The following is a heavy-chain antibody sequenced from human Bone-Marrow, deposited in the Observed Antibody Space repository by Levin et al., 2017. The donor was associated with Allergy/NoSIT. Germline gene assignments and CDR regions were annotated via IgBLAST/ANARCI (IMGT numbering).Heavy chain of an antibody. V-gene: IGHV3-73*01. CDR2: IRSKPNNHAT. Sequence: LSLTCAASGFTFSGSAMNWVRQASGKGLEWVGHIRSKPNNHATTYAESVKGRFTISRDDSKNTAYLQMNSLKAEDTAVYYCARDFSYAVDVWGQGTTVTVSS. J-gene: IGHJ6*02. CDR1: GFTFSGSA. CDR3: ARDFSYAVDV. D-gene: IGHD2/OR15-2a*01.